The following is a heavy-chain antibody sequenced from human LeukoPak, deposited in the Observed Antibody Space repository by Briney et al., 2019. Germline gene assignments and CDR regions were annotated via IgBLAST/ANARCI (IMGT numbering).Heavy chain of an antibody. J-gene: IGHJ4*02. CDR1: GFTFSSYW. Sequence: GGSLRLSCAASGFTFSSYWMSWVRQAPGKGLEWVANIKQDGSEKYYVDSVKGRFSISRDNAKNSLYLQMNSLRAEDTAVYYCATDTSDLSYSSSWYRVHYFDYWGQGTLVTVSS. V-gene: IGHV3-7*03. D-gene: IGHD6-13*01. CDR3: ATDTSDLSYSSSWYRVHYFDY. CDR2: IKQDGSEK.